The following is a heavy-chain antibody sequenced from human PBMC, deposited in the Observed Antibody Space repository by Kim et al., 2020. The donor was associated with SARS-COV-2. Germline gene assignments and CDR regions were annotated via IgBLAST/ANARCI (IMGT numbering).Heavy chain of an antibody. V-gene: IGHV3-73*01. CDR3: TTVPSSSYYH. CDR2: IRSKASSSAT. J-gene: IGHJ6*01. CDR1: GFTFSNSS. D-gene: IGHD6-19*01. Sequence: GGSLKLSCAASGFTFSNSSMYWVRQASGKGLEWVAGIRSKASSSATAYDVSGKVTFIIYRDKSKNTLYLHMNSPKTEDTAIYSSTTVPSSSYYH.